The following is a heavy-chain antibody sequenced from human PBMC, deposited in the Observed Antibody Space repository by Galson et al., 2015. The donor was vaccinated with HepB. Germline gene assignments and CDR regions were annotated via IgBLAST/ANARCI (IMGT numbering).Heavy chain of an antibody. V-gene: IGHV1-18*04. CDR2: ISGYNGDT. CDR3: ARETYYYDYSGALRHFDY. CDR1: GYTFTSYC. Sequence: SVKVSCKASGYTFTSYCITWVRQAPGQGLEWMGWISGYNGDTNYAQKFQGRVTMTTDTSTTTAYMELRSLRSDDTAVYYCARETYYYDYSGALRHFDYWGQETLVTVSS. D-gene: IGHD3-22*01. J-gene: IGHJ4*02.